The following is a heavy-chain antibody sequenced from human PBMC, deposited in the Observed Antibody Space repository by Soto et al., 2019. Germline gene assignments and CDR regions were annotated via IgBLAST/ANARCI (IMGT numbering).Heavy chain of an antibody. CDR2: IYHSGST. D-gene: IGHD3-22*01. CDR1: GGSISSSNW. CDR3: ARDNDYYDSSGYAYFDY. V-gene: IGHV4-4*02. J-gene: IGHJ4*02. Sequence: SETLSLTCAVSGGSISSSNWLSWFLQPPWKGLEWIGEIYHSGSTNYNPSLKSRVTISVDKSKNQFSLKLSSVTAADTAVYYCARDNDYYDSSGYAYFDYWGQGTLVTVSS.